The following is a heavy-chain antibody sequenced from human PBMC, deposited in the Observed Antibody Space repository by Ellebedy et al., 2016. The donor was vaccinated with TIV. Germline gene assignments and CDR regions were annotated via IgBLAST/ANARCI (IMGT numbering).Heavy chain of an antibody. D-gene: IGHD2/OR15-2a*01. CDR1: DYSISSGYF. CDR2: IYRLGTT. J-gene: IGHJ4*02. V-gene: IGHV4-38-2*01. Sequence: SETLSLXXAVSDYSISSGYFWGWVRQSPGKGLEWIGSIYRLGTTYYNPSLKSRVTLSVDTSKNQISLKLTSVTAADTAVYYCARHLLDRGDYCDYWGQGTLVTVSS. CDR3: ARHLLDRGDYCDY.